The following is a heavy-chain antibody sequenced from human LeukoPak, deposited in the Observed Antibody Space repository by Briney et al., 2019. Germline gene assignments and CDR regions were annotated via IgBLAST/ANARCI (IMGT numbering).Heavy chain of an antibody. CDR1: GLAFSSYA. D-gene: IGHD2-15*01. CDR3: ARDRMGGSFDY. CDR2: ITGDSGTI. Sequence: GGPLRLSCAASGLAFSSYAMNRVRQAPGKGLEWVSFITGDSGTIYYVDSMKGRFTISRDNAKNSLYLQIDNLRAEDTAVYYCARDRMGGSFDYWGQGTPVTVSS. V-gene: IGHV3-48*01. J-gene: IGHJ4*02.